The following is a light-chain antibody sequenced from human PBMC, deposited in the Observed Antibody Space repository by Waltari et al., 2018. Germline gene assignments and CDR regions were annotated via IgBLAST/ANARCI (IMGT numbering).Light chain of an antibody. J-gene: IGKJ5*01. V-gene: IGKV1-13*02. CDR3: QHFKTYPIT. CDR2: YAS. CDR1: QDINND. Sequence: IQLTQSPSSLSASVGDRVTIACRASQDINNDLAWYQQKPGKAPKLLTYYASSWQSGVPSRFSGSESGTDFTLTISSLQPEDFATYHCQHFKTYPITFGQGTRLEIK.